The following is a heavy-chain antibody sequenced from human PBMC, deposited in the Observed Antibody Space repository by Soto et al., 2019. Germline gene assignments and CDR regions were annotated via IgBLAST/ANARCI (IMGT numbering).Heavy chain of an antibody. CDR2: ISGSGGST. Sequence: PGGSLRLSCAASGFTFSSYAMSWVRQAPGKGLEWVSAISGSGGSTYYADSVKGRFTISRDNSKNTLYLQMNSLRAEDTAVYYCATTPHIAAASAYYYGMDVWGQGTTVTVSS. CDR3: ATTPHIAAASAYYYGMDV. D-gene: IGHD6-13*01. CDR1: GFTFSSYA. V-gene: IGHV3-23*01. J-gene: IGHJ6*02.